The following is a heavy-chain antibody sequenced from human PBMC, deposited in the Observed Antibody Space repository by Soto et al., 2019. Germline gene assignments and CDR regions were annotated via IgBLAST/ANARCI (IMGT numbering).Heavy chain of an antibody. J-gene: IGHJ4*02. CDR2: IIPILGIA. Sequence: QVQLVQSGAEVKKPGSSVKVSCKASGGTFSSYTISWVRQAPGQGLEWMGRIIPILGIANYAQKFQGRVTITADKSTSTAYMELSSLRSEDTPVYYCARDLKGVYSSAYFDYWGQGTLVTVSS. V-gene: IGHV1-69*08. CDR1: GGTFSSYT. D-gene: IGHD6-25*01. CDR3: ARDLKGVYSSAYFDY.